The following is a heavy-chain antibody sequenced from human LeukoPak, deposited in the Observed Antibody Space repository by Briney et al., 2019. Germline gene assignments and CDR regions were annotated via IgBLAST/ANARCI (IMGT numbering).Heavy chain of an antibody. D-gene: IGHD4-17*01. CDR3: ARDRNYGDYVFAFDI. CDR2: ISAYNGNT. Sequence: ASVKVSCKASGYTFTSYGISWVRQAPGQGLEWMGWISAYNGNTNYAQKLQGRVTMTTDTSTSTAYMELRSLRSDDTAVYYCARDRNYGDYVFAFDIWGQGTMVTVSS. CDR1: GYTFTSYG. V-gene: IGHV1-18*01. J-gene: IGHJ3*02.